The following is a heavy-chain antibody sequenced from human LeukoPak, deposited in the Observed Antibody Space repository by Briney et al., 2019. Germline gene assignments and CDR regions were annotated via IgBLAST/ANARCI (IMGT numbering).Heavy chain of an antibody. V-gene: IGHV4-34*01. D-gene: IGHD6-19*01. CDR1: GGSFSGYY. CDR3: ARSTEYSSGWYLN. J-gene: IGHJ4*02. Sequence: SETLSLTCAVYGGSFSGYYWSWIRQPPGKGVEWIGEINHSGSTNYNPSLKSRVTISVDTSKNQFSLKLSSVTAADTAVYYCARSTEYSSGWYLNWGQGTLVTVSS. CDR2: INHSGST.